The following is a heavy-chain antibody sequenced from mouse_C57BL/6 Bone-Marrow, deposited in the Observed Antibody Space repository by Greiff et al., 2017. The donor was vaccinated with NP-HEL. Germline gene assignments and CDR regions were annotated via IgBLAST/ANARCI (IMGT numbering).Heavy chain of an antibody. CDR3: ARGGTGYFDV. Sequence: QVQLQQPGAELVKPGASVKMSCKASGYTFTSYWITWVKQRPGQGLEWIGDIYPGSGSTNSNEKFKSKAKLTVDTSSSTAYMQLSSLTSEDSAVYYCARGGTGYFDVWGTGTTVTVSS. V-gene: IGHV1-55*01. D-gene: IGHD4-1*01. J-gene: IGHJ1*03. CDR2: IYPGSGST. CDR1: GYTFTSYW.